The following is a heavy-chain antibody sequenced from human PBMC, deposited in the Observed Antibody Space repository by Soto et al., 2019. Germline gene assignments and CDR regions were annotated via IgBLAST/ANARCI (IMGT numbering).Heavy chain of an antibody. CDR2: INHSGST. Sequence: QVQLQQWGAGLLKPSETLSLTCAVYGGSFSGYYWSWIRQPPGQGLEWIGEINHSGSTNYNPSLKSRVTISVDTSKNQFSLKLSSVTAADTAVYYCARYTAAGTKVFDYWGQGTLVTVSS. D-gene: IGHD6-13*01. J-gene: IGHJ4*02. V-gene: IGHV4-34*01. CDR1: GGSFSGYY. CDR3: ARYTAAGTKVFDY.